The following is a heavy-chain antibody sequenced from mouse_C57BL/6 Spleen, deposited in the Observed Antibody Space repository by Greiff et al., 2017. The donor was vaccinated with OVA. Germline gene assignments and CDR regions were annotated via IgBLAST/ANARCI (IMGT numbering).Heavy chain of an antibody. D-gene: IGHD1-1*01. J-gene: IGHJ3*01. V-gene: IGHV1-69*01. CDR3: ANSYYGSSSFAY. Sequence: QVQLQQPGAELVMPGASVKLSCKASGYTFTSYWMHRVKQRPGQGLEWIGEIDPSDSYTNYNQKFKGKSTLTVDKSSSTAYMQLSSLTSEDSAVYYCANSYYGSSSFAYWGQGTLVTVSA. CDR1: GYTFTSYW. CDR2: IDPSDSYT.